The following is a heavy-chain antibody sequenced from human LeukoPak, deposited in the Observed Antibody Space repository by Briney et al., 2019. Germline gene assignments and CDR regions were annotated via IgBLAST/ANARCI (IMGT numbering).Heavy chain of an antibody. CDR1: GGTFSSYA. V-gene: IGHV1-69*13. CDR3: ARDGVVLMVYPPQVPFDY. Sequence: ASVKVSCKASGGTFSSYAISWVRQAPGQGLEWMGGIIPIFGTANYAQKFQGRVTITADESTSTAYMELRSLRSDDTAVYYCARDGVVLMVYPPQVPFDYWGQGTLVTVSS. CDR2: IIPIFGTA. J-gene: IGHJ4*02. D-gene: IGHD2-8*01.